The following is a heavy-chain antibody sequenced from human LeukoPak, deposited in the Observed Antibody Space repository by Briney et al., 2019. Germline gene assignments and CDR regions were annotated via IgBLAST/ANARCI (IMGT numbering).Heavy chain of an antibody. CDR1: GGSISSGSYY. J-gene: IGHJ3*02. V-gene: IGHV4-61*02. CDR2: IYTSGST. CDR3: ARDRTYDSGSVAFDI. D-gene: IGHD3-22*01. Sequence: SETLSLTCTVSGGSISSGSYYWSWIRQPAGKGLEWIGRIYTSGSTNYNPSLKSRVTISVDTSKNQFSLKLSSVTAADTAVYYCARDRTYDSGSVAFDIWGQGTMVTVSS.